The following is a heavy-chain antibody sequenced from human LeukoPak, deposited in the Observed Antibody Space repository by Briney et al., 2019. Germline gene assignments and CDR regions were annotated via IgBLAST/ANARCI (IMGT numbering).Heavy chain of an antibody. V-gene: IGHV3-30*18. J-gene: IGHJ4*02. D-gene: IGHD2-15*01. CDR2: ISYDGSNK. Sequence: GGSLRLSCAASGFTFSSYGMHWVRQVPGKGLEWVAVISYDGSNKYYADSVKGRFTISRDNSKNTLYLQMNSLRAEDTAVYYCAKDESGYCSGGSCYTLEYWGQGTLVTVSS. CDR1: GFTFSSYG. CDR3: AKDESGYCSGGSCYTLEY.